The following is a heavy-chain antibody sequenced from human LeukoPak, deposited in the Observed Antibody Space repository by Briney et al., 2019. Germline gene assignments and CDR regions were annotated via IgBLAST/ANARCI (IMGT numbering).Heavy chain of an antibody. V-gene: IGHV3-7*01. CDR2: IKQDGSEK. CDR3: ARAPRYYYDSSGYRSPLDY. J-gene: IGHJ4*02. Sequence: PGGSLRLSCAASGFTFSSYWMSWVRQAPGKGLEWVANIKQDGSEKYYVDSVKGRFTIYRDNAKNSLYLQMSSLRAEDTAVYYCARAPRYYYDSSGYRSPLDYWGQGTLVTVSS. D-gene: IGHD3-22*01. CDR1: GFTFSSYW.